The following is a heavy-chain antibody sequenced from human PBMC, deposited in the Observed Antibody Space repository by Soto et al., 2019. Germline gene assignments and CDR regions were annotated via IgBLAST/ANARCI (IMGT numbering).Heavy chain of an antibody. V-gene: IGHV4-4*07. J-gene: IGHJ6*02. CDR3: ARDSGYGSGSYPYV. CDR2: IYTSGST. D-gene: IGHD3-10*01. Sequence: SETLSLTCPVSGGSISSYYWSWIRQPAGKGLGWIGRIYTSGSTNYNPSLKSRVTMSVDTSKNQFSLKLSSVTAADTAVYYCARDSGYGSGSYPYVWGQGTTVTVSS. CDR1: GGSISSYY.